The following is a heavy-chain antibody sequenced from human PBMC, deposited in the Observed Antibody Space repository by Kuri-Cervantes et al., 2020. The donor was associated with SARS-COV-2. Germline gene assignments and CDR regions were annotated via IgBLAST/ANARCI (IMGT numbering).Heavy chain of an antibody. J-gene: IGHJ4*02. V-gene: IGHV1-18*01. Sequence: ASVKVSCKASGYIFDSYVINWVRQAPGQGLEWMGWISASNGNTKYSQKLQGRVTMTTDTSTSTAYMELRSLRSDDTAVYYCARVGYGGDFFAYWGQGTLVTVSS. CDR2: ISASNGNT. D-gene: IGHD4-23*01. CDR3: ARVGYGGDFFAY. CDR1: GYIFDSYV.